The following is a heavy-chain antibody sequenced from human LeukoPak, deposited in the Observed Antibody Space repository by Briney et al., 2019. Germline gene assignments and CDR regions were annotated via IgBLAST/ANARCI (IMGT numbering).Heavy chain of an antibody. CDR1: GFTFDDYA. J-gene: IGHJ4*02. Sequence: PGGTLRLSCAASGFTFDDYAMHWVRQAPGKGLERVSGISWNSGSIGYADSVKGRFTISRDNAKNSLHLQMNSLRAETPAFYYCAKEISGWLDYWGQGTLVTVSS. CDR3: AKEISGWLDY. CDR2: ISWNSGSI. D-gene: IGHD6-19*01. V-gene: IGHV3-9*01.